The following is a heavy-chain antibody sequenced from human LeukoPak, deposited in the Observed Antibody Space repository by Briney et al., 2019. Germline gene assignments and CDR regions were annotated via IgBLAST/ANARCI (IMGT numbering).Heavy chain of an antibody. CDR3: AKGEGGALGIPHPYYFDY. CDR1: GFTFSSYN. D-gene: IGHD3-16*01. V-gene: IGHV3-30*02. CDR2: IRYDGTIK. Sequence: GGSLRLSCAASGFTFSSYNMNWVRQTPGKGLEWVAFIRYDGTIKYYADSVKGQFTISRDNSKNTLYLQINSLTTEDTAVYYCAKGEGGALGIPHPYYFDYWGQGILVTVSS. J-gene: IGHJ4*02.